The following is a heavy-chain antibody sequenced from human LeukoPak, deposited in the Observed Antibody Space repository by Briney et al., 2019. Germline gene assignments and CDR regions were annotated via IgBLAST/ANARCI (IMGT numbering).Heavy chain of an antibody. J-gene: IGHJ4*02. CDR3: ARVDGIAYFDY. V-gene: IGHV4-31*03. CDR2: IYYSGST. Sequence: PSETLSLTCTVSGGSISSGGSYWSWTRQHPGKGLEWIGYIYYSGSTYYNPSLKSRVTISVDRSKNQFSLKLSSVTAADTAVYYCARVDGIAYFDYWGQGTLVTVSS. D-gene: IGHD6-13*01. CDR1: GGSISSGGSY.